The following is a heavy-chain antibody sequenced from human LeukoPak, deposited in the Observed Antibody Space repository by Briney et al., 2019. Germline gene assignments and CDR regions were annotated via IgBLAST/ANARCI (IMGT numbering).Heavy chain of an antibody. CDR3: ASASQIGWFDP. V-gene: IGHV1-18*01. J-gene: IGHJ5*02. Sequence: WMGWISAYNGNTNYAQRLQGRVTMTTDTSTSTAYMELRSLRSDDTAVYYCASASQIGWFDPWGQGTLVTVSS. D-gene: IGHD2-21*01. CDR2: ISAYNGNT.